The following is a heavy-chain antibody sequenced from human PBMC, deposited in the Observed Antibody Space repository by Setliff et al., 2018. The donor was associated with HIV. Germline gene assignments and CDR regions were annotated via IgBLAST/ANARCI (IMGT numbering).Heavy chain of an antibody. Sequence: PSETLSLTCAVYGGSFSGYYWSWIRQPPGKGLEWIGEINHSGSTNYNPSLKSRVTISVDTSKNQFSLKLSSVTAADMAVYYCARGPVELSNYDHDYYNGMDVWGQGTTVTVSS. CDR3: ARGPVELSNYDHDYYNGMDV. V-gene: IGHV4-34*01. CDR1: GGSFSGYY. J-gene: IGHJ6*02. CDR2: INHSGST. D-gene: IGHD4-4*01.